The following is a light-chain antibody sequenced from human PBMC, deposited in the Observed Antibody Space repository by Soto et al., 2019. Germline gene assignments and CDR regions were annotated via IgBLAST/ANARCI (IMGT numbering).Light chain of an antibody. CDR1: QSINIY. V-gene: IGKV1-39*01. Sequence: DIQMTQSPSSLSASAGDRVTITCRASQSINIYLNWYQKKPGKAPKVLIYAASSLQSGVPSRFSGSGSGTDFTLTISSLQAEDAATYSCQHSSEYPSTFGQGTKLEIK. CDR3: QHSSEYPST. J-gene: IGKJ2*01. CDR2: AAS.